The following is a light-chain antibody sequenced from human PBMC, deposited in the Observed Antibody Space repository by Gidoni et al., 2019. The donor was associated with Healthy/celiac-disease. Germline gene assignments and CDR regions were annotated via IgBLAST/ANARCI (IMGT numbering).Light chain of an antibody. V-gene: IGKV3-11*01. CDR2: DAS. CDR3: QQRSNRPLT. CDR1: QSVSSY. J-gene: IGKJ4*01. Sequence: EIVLTPSPATLSLSPGERATLSCRASQSVSSYLAWYQQKPGQAPRLLIYDASNRATGIPARFSGSGSGTDFTLTISSLEPEDFAVYYCQQRSNRPLTFGGGTKVEIK.